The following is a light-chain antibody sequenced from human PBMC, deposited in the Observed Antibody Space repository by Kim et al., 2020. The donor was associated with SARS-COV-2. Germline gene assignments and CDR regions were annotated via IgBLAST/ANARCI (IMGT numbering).Light chain of an antibody. Sequence: EIVLTQSPGTLSLSPGERATLSCRASQTVTSNYLAWYQQKPGQAPRLLIYGASSRATGISERFSGSGSGTDFTLTISRLEPEDFAVYYCQQYGSSPATFGQGTKVDIK. CDR3: QQYGSSPAT. V-gene: IGKV3-20*01. J-gene: IGKJ1*01. CDR2: GAS. CDR1: QTVTSNY.